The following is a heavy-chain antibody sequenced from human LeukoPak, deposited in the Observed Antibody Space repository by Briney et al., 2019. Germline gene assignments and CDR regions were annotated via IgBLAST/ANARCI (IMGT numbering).Heavy chain of an antibody. Sequence: GGSLRLSCAASGFTFSSYAMSWDRQAPGKGLEWVSAISGSGGSTYYADSVKGRFTISRDNSKNTLYLQMNSLRAEDTAVYYCARAGHCTNGICYTADFDYWGQGTLVTVSS. J-gene: IGHJ4*02. V-gene: IGHV3-23*01. CDR2: ISGSGGST. CDR1: GFTFSSYA. D-gene: IGHD2-8*01. CDR3: ARAGHCTNGICYTADFDY.